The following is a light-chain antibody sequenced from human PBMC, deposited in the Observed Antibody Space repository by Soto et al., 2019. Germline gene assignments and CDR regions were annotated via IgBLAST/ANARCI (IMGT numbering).Light chain of an antibody. CDR2: DAS. CDR3: QQYGSSPPMYT. V-gene: IGKV3-20*01. J-gene: IGKJ2*01. CDR1: QSVSSSY. Sequence: EIVLTQSPGTLSLSPGERATLSCRASQSVSSSYLAWYQQKPGQAPRLLIYDASSRATGIPYRFSGSGSGTDFTLTISRLEPEDFAVYYCQQYGSSPPMYTFGQGTKLEIK.